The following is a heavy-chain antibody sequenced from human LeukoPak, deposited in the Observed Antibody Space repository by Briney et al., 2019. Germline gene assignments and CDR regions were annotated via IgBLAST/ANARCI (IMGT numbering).Heavy chain of an antibody. J-gene: IGHJ4*02. V-gene: IGHV1-18*01. D-gene: IGHD2-15*01. CDR2: INTYNGNT. CDR1: GYXFTTFG. Sequence: ASVKVSCKASGYXFTTFGITWVRQAPGQGLEWMGWINTYNGNTNYAQNLQGRVTMTTDTSTSTAYMELRSLTSDDTAVCYCARLGSDCGGGNCYWGQGTLVTVSS. CDR3: ARLGSDCGGGNCY.